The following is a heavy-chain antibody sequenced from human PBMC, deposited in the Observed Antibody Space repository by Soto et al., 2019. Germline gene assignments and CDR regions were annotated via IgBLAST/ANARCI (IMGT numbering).Heavy chain of an antibody. J-gene: IGHJ6*02. V-gene: IGHV1-18*04. Sequence: ASVKVSCKASGYTFTSYGISWVRQAPGQGLEWMGWISAYNGNTNYAQKLQGRVTMTTDTSTSTAYMELRSLRSGDTAVYYCARDAFAFWSGYYMDYGMDVWGQGTTVTVSS. CDR3: ARDAFAFWSGYYMDYGMDV. CDR1: GYTFTSYG. D-gene: IGHD3-3*01. CDR2: ISAYNGNT.